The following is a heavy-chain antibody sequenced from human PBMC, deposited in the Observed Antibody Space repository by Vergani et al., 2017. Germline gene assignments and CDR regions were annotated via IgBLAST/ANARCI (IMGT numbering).Heavy chain of an antibody. D-gene: IGHD6-13*01. CDR1: GDSIISRSYY. CDR2: FYTGGGT. V-gene: IGHV4-61*02. J-gene: IGHJ6*02. CDR3: ARDPLYSTTWPFLLLDMDV. Sequence: QMQLQESGPGLVKASETLSLTCTVSGDSIISRSYYWGWFRQPAGKGLEWIGRFYTGGGTSYNPSLKSRVTISVDTSKNQFSLQLSSVTAADTAVYYCARDPLYSTTWPFLLLDMDVWGQGTTVTVSS.